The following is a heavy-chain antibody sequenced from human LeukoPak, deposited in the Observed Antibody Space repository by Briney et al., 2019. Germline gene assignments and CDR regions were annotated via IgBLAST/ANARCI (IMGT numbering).Heavy chain of an antibody. CDR1: GFTFSTYS. V-gene: IGHV3-21*01. CDR3: ARAAVGATRVDFDY. Sequence: GGSLRLSCAASGFTFSTYSMNWVRQAPGKGLEWVSAISSDSYYIYYADSVRSRFTISRDNAKNSLYLQMNSLRDEDTAVYYCARAAVGATRVDFDYWGQGTLVTVSS. CDR2: ISSDSYYI. D-gene: IGHD1-26*01. J-gene: IGHJ4*02.